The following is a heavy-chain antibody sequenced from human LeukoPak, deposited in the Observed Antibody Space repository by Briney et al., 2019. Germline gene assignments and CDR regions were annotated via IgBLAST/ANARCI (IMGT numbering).Heavy chain of an antibody. V-gene: IGHV3-30*04. D-gene: IGHD2-2*01. CDR2: ISYDGSNK. J-gene: IGHJ4*02. Sequence: PGRSLRLSCTASGFTFGDYAMSWFRQAPGKGLEWVAVISYDGSNKYYADSVKGRFTISRDNPKNTLYLQMNSLRAEDTAVYYCAKDRDIVVLPAASIAAAMVDWGQGTLVTVSS. CDR3: AKDRDIVVLPAASIAAAMVD. CDR1: GFTFGDYA.